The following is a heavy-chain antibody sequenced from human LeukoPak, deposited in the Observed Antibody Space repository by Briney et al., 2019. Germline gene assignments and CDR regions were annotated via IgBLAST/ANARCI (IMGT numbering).Heavy chain of an antibody. CDR2: IRGSGTVT. CDR3: AKSLDYDGGVLWALPQY. Sequence: GGSLRLSCAASGFTFTSYAMSWVRQPPGKGLEWVSVIRGSGTVTYFADSVKGRFTVSRDNSKNTLYLQMSSLRAEDAAIYYCAKSLDYDGGVLWALPQYWGQGTLVTVSS. CDR1: GFTFTSYA. V-gene: IGHV3-23*01. J-gene: IGHJ4*02. D-gene: IGHD3-22*01.